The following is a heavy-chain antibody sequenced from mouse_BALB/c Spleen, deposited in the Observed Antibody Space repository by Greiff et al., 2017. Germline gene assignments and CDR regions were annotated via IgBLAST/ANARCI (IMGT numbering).Heavy chain of an antibody. Sequence: EVKLMESGPGLVKPSQSLSLTCSVTGYSITSGYYWNWIRQFPGNKLEWMGYISYDGSNNYNPSLKNRISITRDTSKNQFFLKLNSVTTEDTATYYCARGDGGKDYWGQGTTLTVSS. CDR3: ARGDGGKDY. V-gene: IGHV3-6*02. CDR2: ISYDGSN. J-gene: IGHJ2*01. D-gene: IGHD1-1*02. CDR1: GYSITSGYY.